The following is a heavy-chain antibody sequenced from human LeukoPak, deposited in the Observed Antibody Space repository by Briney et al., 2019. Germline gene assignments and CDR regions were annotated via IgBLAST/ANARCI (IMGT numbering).Heavy chain of an antibody. Sequence: SETLSLTCTVSGGSVSGYYWSWMRQPPGKGLEWIGYISYSARSNYNASLKSRATMSVDTSKNQVSLKLTSVTAADTAVYYCAGYHSSGMDVWGQGTTVTVSS. J-gene: IGHJ6*02. D-gene: IGHD6-19*01. CDR1: GGSVSGYY. CDR2: ISYSARS. CDR3: AGYHSSGMDV. V-gene: IGHV4-59*02.